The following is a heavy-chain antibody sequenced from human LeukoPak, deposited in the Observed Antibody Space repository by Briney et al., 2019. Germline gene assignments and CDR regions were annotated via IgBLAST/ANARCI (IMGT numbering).Heavy chain of an antibody. V-gene: IGHV3-66*01. D-gene: IGHD1-26*01. J-gene: IGHJ4*02. Sequence: GGSLRLSCAAPGFTVSSNYMSWVRQAPGKGLEWVSVIYSGGSTYYADSVKGRFTISRDNSKNTLYLQMNSLRAEDTAVYYCARDPPPGGATPYWGQGTLVTVSS. CDR2: IYSGGST. CDR1: GFTVSSNY. CDR3: ARDPPPGGATPY.